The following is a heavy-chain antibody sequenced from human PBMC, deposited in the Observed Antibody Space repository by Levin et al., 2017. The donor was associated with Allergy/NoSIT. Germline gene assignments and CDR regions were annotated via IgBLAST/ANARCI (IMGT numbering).Heavy chain of an antibody. V-gene: IGHV3-48*03. D-gene: IGHD2-15*01. CDR3: ARDLGYCSGGSCDSRGLDH. CDR2: ISSSGNII. J-gene: IGHJ4*02. Sequence: GGSLRLSCAASGFTFSSYEMNWVRQAPGKGLEWVSYISSSGNIIYYTDSVKGRFTISRDNAKNSLFLQMNSLRAEDTAVYYCARDLGYCSGGSCDSRGLDHWGQGTVVTVSS. CDR1: GFTFSSYE.